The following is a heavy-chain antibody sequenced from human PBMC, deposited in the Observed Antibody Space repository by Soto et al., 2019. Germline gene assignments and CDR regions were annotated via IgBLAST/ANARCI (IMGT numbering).Heavy chain of an antibody. D-gene: IGHD2-2*03. V-gene: IGHV1-2*04. J-gene: IGHJ6*02. Sequence: ASVKVSCKASGYTFTGYYMHWVRQAPGQGLEWMGWINPNSGGTNYAQKFQGWVTMTRDTSISTAYMELSRLRSDDTAVYYCARDPGYCSSTSCPLYYYYGMDVWGQGTTVTVSS. CDR1: GYTFTGYY. CDR2: INPNSGGT. CDR3: ARDPGYCSSTSCPLYYYYGMDV.